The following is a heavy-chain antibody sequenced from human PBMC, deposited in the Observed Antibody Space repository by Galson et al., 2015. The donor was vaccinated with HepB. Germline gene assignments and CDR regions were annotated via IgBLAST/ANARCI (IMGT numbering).Heavy chain of an antibody. CDR3: ARGRLTIFAVVTDVRDYYYRMDV. CDR1: GYTFTTYH. J-gene: IGHJ6*02. CDR2: INPSSGDT. D-gene: IGHD3-3*01. Sequence: SVKVSCKASGYTFTTYHIHWVRQAPGQGLEWMGWINPSSGDTYYAQMFQGRVTTTRDKSISTAYMELTSLRSDDTAVYYCARGRLTIFAVVTDVRDYYYRMDVWGQGTTVTVSS. V-gene: IGHV1-2*02.